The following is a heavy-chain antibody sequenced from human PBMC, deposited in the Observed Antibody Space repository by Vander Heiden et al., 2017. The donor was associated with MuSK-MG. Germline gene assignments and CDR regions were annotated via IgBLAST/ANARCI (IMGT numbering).Heavy chain of an antibody. CDR3: ARGDGEYFAPDD. Sequence: QVQLVQSGAEVKKPGSSVKVSCKASGGTFSSYAISWVRQAPGQGLEWMGGIIPIFGSANDAQKFQGRVTITADESTRTAYMELRRMRSEDTAVYYCARGDGEYFAPDDWGQGTMVTVSS. CDR2: IIPIFGSA. V-gene: IGHV1-69*01. J-gene: IGHJ4*02. D-gene: IGHD4-17*01. CDR1: GGTFSSYA.